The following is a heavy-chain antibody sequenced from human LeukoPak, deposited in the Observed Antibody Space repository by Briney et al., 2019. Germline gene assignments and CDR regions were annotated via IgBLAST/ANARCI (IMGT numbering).Heavy chain of an antibody. CDR2: INPNSGGT. D-gene: IGHD6-6*01. J-gene: IGHJ3*02. CDR3: ARDRSSSSTAFDI. V-gene: IGHV1-2*02. Sequence: GASVKVSCKASGYTFTSYYMHWVRQAPGQGLEWMGWINPNSGGTNYAQKFQGRVTMTRDTSISTAYMELSRLRSDDTAVYYCARDRSSSSTAFDIWGQGTMVTVSS. CDR1: GYTFTSYY.